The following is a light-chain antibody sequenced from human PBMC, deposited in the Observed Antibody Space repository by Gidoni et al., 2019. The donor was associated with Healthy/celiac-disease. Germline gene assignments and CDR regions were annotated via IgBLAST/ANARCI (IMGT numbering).Light chain of an antibody. J-gene: IGKJ3*01. Sequence: AIRMTQSPSSFSASTGDRVTITCRASQGISSYLAWYQQKPGKAPKLLIYAASTLQSGVPSRFSGSGSGTDFTLTISCLQSEDFATYYCQQYYSYPPIFTFGPXTKVDIK. CDR2: AAS. CDR3: QQYYSYPPIFT. CDR1: QGISSY. V-gene: IGKV1-8*01.